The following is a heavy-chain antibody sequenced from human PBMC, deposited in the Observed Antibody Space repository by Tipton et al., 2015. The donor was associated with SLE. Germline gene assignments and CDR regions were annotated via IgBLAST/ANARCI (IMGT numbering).Heavy chain of an antibody. CDR1: GFTFDDYI. CDR2: ISWDGGST. V-gene: IGHV3-43*01. CDR3: AKDLDEMDAFDI. Sequence: SLRLSCAASGFTFDDYIMHWVRQAPGKGLEWVSLISWDGGSTYYADSVKGRFTISRDNSKNTLYLQMNSLRAEDTAVYYCAKDLDEMDAFDIWGQGTMVTVSS. J-gene: IGHJ3*02. D-gene: IGHD5-24*01.